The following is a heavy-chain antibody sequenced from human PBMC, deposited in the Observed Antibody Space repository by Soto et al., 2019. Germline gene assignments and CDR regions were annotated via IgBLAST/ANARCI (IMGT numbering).Heavy chain of an antibody. CDR1: GFIFSNYG. D-gene: IGHD5-18*01. CDR3: AKDLGYSYGGFFDY. V-gene: IGHV3-30*18. Sequence: GGSLRLSCAASGFIFSNYGMHWVRQAPGKGLEWVAVVSSAGSTKYYADSVKGRFTISRDNSKNTVFLQMNSLRAEDTAVYYCAKDLGYSYGGFFDYWGQGTLVTVSS. CDR2: VSSAGSTK. J-gene: IGHJ4*02.